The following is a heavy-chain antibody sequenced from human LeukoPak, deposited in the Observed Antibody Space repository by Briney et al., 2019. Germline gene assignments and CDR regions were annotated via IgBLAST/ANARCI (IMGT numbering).Heavy chain of an antibody. CDR3: AKAPSPDYSNYYYYYYMDV. J-gene: IGHJ6*03. CDR2: ISGSGGST. CDR1: GFTVSSNY. D-gene: IGHD4-11*01. Sequence: GGSLRLSCAASGFTVSSNYMSWVRQAPGKGLEWVSAISGSGGSTYYADSVKGRFTISRDNSKNTLYLQMNSLRAEDTAVYYCAKAPSPDYSNYYYYYYMDVWGKGTTVTVSS. V-gene: IGHV3-23*01.